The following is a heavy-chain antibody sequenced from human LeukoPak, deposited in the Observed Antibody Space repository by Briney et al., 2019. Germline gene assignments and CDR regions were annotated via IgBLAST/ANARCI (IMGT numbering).Heavy chain of an antibody. CDR2: INPNSGGT. D-gene: IGHD3-9*01. CDR1: GYTFTAYY. V-gene: IGHV1-2*02. J-gene: IGHJ4*02. CDR3: ARGDRYDVLTGFQTPSHLSDY. Sequence: ASVKVSCKASGYTFTAYYVHWVRQAPGQGLEWMGWINPNSGGTNYAQKFQGRVTMTRDTSISTAYMELSSLRSDDTAVYYCARGDRYDVLTGFQTPSHLSDYWGQGTLVTVSS.